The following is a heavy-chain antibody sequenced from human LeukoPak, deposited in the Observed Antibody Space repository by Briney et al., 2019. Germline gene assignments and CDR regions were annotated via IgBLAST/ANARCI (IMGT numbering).Heavy chain of an antibody. Sequence: PSETLSLTCTVSGGSISSYYWSWIRQPPGKGLEWIGYIYYSGSTNYNPSLKSRVTISVDTSKNQFSLKLSSVTAADTAVYYCARDSVNYDFWSGYSNWFDPWGQGTLVTVSS. J-gene: IGHJ5*02. CDR2: IYYSGST. V-gene: IGHV4-59*01. CDR3: ARDSVNYDFWSGYSNWFDP. D-gene: IGHD3-3*01. CDR1: GGSISSYY.